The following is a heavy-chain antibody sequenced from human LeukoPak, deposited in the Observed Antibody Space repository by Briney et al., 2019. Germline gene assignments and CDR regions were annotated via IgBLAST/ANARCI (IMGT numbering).Heavy chain of an antibody. V-gene: IGHV4-4*07. CDR2: IYTSGST. D-gene: IGHD4-17*01. CDR3: ARESGTVTTSRYYYYYMDV. Sequence: SETLSLTCTVSGGSISSYYWSWIRQPAGKGLEWIGRIYTSGSTNYNPSLKSRVTISVDTSKNQFSLKLSSVTAADTAVYYCARESGTVTTSRYYYYYMDVWGKGTTVTISS. CDR1: GGSISSYY. J-gene: IGHJ6*03.